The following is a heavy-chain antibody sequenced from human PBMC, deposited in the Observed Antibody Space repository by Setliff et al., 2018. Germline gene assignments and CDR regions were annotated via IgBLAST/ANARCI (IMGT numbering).Heavy chain of an antibody. D-gene: IGHD2-15*01. Sequence: PGGSLRLSCAASGFTFDDYAMHWVRQAPGKGLERVSGISWDGTRTNYVDSLKGRVTISRDNSKNSLFLQMNSLRVEDTALYYCVKDTGNGGNTGLDYWGQGTLVTVSS. CDR3: VKDTGNGGNTGLDY. CDR2: ISWDGTRT. CDR1: GFTFDDYA. V-gene: IGHV3-43D*04. J-gene: IGHJ4*02.